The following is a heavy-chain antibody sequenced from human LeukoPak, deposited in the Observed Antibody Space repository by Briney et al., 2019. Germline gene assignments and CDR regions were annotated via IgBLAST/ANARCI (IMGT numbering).Heavy chain of an antibody. V-gene: IGHV1-69*02. CDR3: ARGGWPHARGMDV. D-gene: IGHD2-15*01. Sequence: SVKVSCEASGGTFSSYTISWVRQAPGQGLEWMGRIIPILGIANYAQKFQGRVTITADKSTSTAYMELSSLRSEDTAVYYCARGGWPHARGMDVWGQGTTVTVSS. CDR2: IIPILGIA. CDR1: GGTFSSYT. J-gene: IGHJ6*02.